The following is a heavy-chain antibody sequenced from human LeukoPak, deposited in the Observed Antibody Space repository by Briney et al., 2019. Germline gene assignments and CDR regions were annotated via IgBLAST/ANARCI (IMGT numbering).Heavy chain of an antibody. CDR2: IRYDGSNK. V-gene: IGHV3-30*02. Sequence: GGSLRLSCAASGFTFSSYGMHWVRQAPGKGLEWVAFIRYDGSNKYYADSVKGRFTISRDNSKNTLYLQMNSLRAEDTAVYYCAKDYPRRDDFWSGFPDYWGQGTLVTVSS. J-gene: IGHJ4*02. D-gene: IGHD3-3*01. CDR3: AKDYPRRDDFWSGFPDY. CDR1: GFTFSSYG.